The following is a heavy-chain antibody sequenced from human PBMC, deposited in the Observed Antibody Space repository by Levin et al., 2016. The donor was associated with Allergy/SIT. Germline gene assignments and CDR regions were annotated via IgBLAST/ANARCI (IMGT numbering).Heavy chain of an antibody. J-gene: IGHJ4*02. CDR3: AREGIYYDSSGPLDY. CDR2: INPNSGGT. V-gene: IGHV1-2*02. D-gene: IGHD3-22*01. Sequence: WVRQAPGQGLEWMGWINPNSGGTNYAQKFQGRVTMTRDTSISTAYMELSRLRSDDTAVYYCAREGIYYDSSGPLDYWGQGALVTVSS.